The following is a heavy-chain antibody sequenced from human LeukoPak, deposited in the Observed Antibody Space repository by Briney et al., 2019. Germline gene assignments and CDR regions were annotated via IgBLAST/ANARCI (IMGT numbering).Heavy chain of an antibody. V-gene: IGHV3-33*01. CDR2: IWYDGSNK. CDR1: GFTFTSYG. D-gene: IGHD6-13*01. Sequence: PGGSLRLSCAASGFTFTSYGMHWVRQAPGKGLEWVAVIWYDGSNKYYADSVKGRFTISRDNSKNTQYLQMNSLRAEDTAVYYCAGGGYSEYTSSWHLDYWGQGTLVTVSS. J-gene: IGHJ4*02. CDR3: AGGGYSEYTSSWHLDY.